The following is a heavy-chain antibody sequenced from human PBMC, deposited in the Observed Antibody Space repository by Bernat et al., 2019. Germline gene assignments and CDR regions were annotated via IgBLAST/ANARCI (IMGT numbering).Heavy chain of an antibody. V-gene: IGHV3-30*18. Sequence: QVQLVESGGGVVQPGRSLRLSCAASGFTFSSYGMHWVRQAPGKGLEWVAVISYDGSNKYYADSVKGRFIISRDNSKNTLYLQMNSLRAEDTAVYYCAKTRGPYDSSGYYYGGGFDYWGQGTLVTVSS. J-gene: IGHJ4*02. CDR3: AKTRGPYDSSGYYYGGGFDY. CDR1: GFTFSSYG. D-gene: IGHD3-22*01. CDR2: ISYDGSNK.